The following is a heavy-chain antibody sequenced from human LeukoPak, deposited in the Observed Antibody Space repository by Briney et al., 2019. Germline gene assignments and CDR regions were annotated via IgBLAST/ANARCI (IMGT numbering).Heavy chain of an antibody. D-gene: IGHD5-12*01. Sequence: PGGSLRLSCAASGFTFSIYAMTWVRQAPGKGLEWVSTISGSGDTIYYADSVKGRFTISRDNSKNTLYLQMNSLRAEDTALYYCAGQWLRLGPIDYWGQGTLVSVSS. V-gene: IGHV3-23*01. CDR2: ISGSGDTI. CDR1: GFTFSIYA. J-gene: IGHJ4*02. CDR3: AGQWLRLGPIDY.